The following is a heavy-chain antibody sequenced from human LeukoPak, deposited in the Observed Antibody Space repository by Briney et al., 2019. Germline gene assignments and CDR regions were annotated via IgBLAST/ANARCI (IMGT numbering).Heavy chain of an antibody. D-gene: IGHD5-24*01. CDR3: ARIYGDGYNPSY. J-gene: IGHJ4*02. V-gene: IGHV4-38-2*01. CDR2: IYHSGST. Sequence: SETLSLTCAVSGYSISSGYYWGWIRQPPGKGLEGIGSIYHSGSTYYNPSLKSRVTISVDTSKNQFSLKLSSVTAADTAVYYCARIYGDGYNPSYWGQGTLVTVSS. CDR1: GYSISSGYY.